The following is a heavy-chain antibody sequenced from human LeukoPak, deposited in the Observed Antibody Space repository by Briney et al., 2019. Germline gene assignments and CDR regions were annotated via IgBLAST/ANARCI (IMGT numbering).Heavy chain of an antibody. D-gene: IGHD6-13*01. Sequence: ASVTVSCKASGYTFTSYDINWVRQATRQGLEWMGWMNPNSGNTGYAQKFQGRVTMTRNTSISTAYMELSSLRSEDTAVYYCARGFGSSRLYTIYYYYYMDVWGKGTTVTISS. CDR2: MNPNSGNT. CDR1: GYTFTSYD. J-gene: IGHJ6*03. V-gene: IGHV1-8*01. CDR3: ARGFGSSRLYTIYYYYYMDV.